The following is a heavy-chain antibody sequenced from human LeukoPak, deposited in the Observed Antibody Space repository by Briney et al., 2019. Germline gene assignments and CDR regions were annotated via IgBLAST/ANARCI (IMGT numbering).Heavy chain of an antibody. J-gene: IGHJ6*03. Sequence: SETLSLTCTVSGGSISSYYWSWIRQPAGKGLEWIGRIYTSGSTNYNPSLKNRVTISVDKSKNQFSLKLSSVTAADTAVYYCARDPGTPLDYYYMDVWGKGTTVTVSS. CDR2: IYTSGST. V-gene: IGHV4-4*07. D-gene: IGHD1-7*01. CDR1: GGSISSYY. CDR3: ARDPGTPLDYYYMDV.